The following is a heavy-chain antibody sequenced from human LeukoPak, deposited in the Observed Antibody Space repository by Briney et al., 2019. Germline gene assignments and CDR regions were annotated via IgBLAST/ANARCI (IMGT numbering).Heavy chain of an antibody. D-gene: IGHD2-15*01. CDR2: ISNSGSSK. CDR3: ASLTVTGGSLSDY. CDR1: GLTFSNYD. J-gene: IGHJ4*02. V-gene: IGHV3-48*03. Sequence: GGSLRLSCVASGLTFSNYDMNWVRQVPGKGLEWVSYISNSGSSKYYVDSVKGRFTISRDNAKNSLYLQMNSLRAEDTAVYYCASLTVTGGSLSDYWGQGTLVTVSS.